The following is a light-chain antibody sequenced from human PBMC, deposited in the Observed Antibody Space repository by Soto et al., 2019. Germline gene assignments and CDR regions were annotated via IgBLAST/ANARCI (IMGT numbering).Light chain of an antibody. CDR3: QQYADSPIT. CDR1: QSVGSD. J-gene: IGKJ5*01. Sequence: EVVMTQSPATLSVSPVERATLSCRASQSVGSDLAWYQQKPGQAPRLLLYGVSSRATGIPDRFSGSGSGTDFTLAISRVEPEDFAVYFCQQYADSPITFGQGTRLEIK. V-gene: IGKV3-20*01. CDR2: GVS.